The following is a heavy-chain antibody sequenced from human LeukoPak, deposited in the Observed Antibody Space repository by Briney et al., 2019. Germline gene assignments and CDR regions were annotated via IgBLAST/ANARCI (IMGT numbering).Heavy chain of an antibody. V-gene: IGHV3-23*01. CDR1: GFTFSRFT. CDR3: AKNSGYSSSWYEDYFDY. CDR2: ISGSGGST. D-gene: IGHD6-13*01. J-gene: IGHJ4*02. Sequence: GGSLRLSCVASGFTFSRFTMSWVRQAPGKGLEWVSAISGSGGSTYYADSVKGRFTISRDNSKNTLYLQMNSLRAEDTAVYYCAKNSGYSSSWYEDYFDYWGQGTLVTVSS.